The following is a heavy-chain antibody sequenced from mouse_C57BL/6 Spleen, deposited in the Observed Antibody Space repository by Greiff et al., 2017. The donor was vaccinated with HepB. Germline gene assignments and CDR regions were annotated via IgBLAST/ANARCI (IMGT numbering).Heavy chain of an antibody. V-gene: IGHV5-9-1*02. Sequence: EVKLVESGEGLVKPGGSLKLSCAASGFTFSSYAMTWVRQTPEKRLEWVAYISSGGDYIYYADTVKGRFTISRDNARNTLSLQLSSLKSEDTDMYYCTRAAQLRLHFAYWGQGTLVTVSA. J-gene: IGHJ3*01. CDR2: ISSGGDYI. D-gene: IGHD3-2*02. CDR1: GFTFSSYA. CDR3: TRAAQLRLHFAY.